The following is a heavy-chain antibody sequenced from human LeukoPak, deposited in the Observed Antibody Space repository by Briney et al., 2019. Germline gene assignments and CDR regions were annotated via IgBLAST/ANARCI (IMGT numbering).Heavy chain of an antibody. V-gene: IGHV3-23*01. CDR3: AKDHGGWSTRATWSDAFDI. CDR2: ISGSGGST. CDR1: GFTFSSYA. Sequence: PGGSLRLSCAASGFTFSSYAMSWVRQAPGKGLEWVSAISGSGGSTYYADSVKGRFTISRDNSKNTLYLQMNSLRAEDTAVYYCAKDHGGWSTRATWSDAFDIWGQGTMVTVSS. J-gene: IGHJ3*02. D-gene: IGHD2-2*01.